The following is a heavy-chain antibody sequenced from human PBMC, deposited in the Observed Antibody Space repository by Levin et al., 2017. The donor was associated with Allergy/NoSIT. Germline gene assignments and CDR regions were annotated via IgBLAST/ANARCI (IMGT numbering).Heavy chain of an antibody. V-gene: IGHV1-18*04. Sequence: GGSLRLSCKASGYTFTSYTITWVRQAPGQGLEWMGWIITHNGNTNYAQKLQGRVTMTTDTSTSTAYMELRSLRSDDTAVYYCAASISLVRGVPKYYFDYWGQGTLVTVSS. D-gene: IGHD3-10*01. CDR2: IITHNGNT. CDR1: GYTFTSYT. CDR3: AASISLVRGVPKYYFDY. J-gene: IGHJ4*02.